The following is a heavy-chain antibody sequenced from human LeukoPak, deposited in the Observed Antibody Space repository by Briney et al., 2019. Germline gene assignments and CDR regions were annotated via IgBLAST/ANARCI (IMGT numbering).Heavy chain of an antibody. V-gene: IGHV3-30*18. CDR2: ISYDGSNK. CDR3: AKGNREWFGEYGPPPYNWFDP. CDR1: GFTFSIYG. Sequence: GGSLRLSCAASGFTFSIYGMHWVRQAPGKGLEWVAVISYDGSNKYYADSVKGRFTISRDNSKNTLYLQMNSLRAEDTAVYYCAKGNREWFGEYGPPPYNWFDPWGQGTLVTVSS. D-gene: IGHD3-10*01. J-gene: IGHJ5*01.